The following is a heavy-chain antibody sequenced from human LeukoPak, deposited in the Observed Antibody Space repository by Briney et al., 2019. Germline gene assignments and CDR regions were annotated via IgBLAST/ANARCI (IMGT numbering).Heavy chain of an antibody. CDR2: IYYTGST. CDR1: GGSFSSSSYY. J-gene: IGHJ6*03. CDR3: ARLHYGGNYGYYYYYMDV. D-gene: IGHD4-23*01. V-gene: IGHV4-39*01. Sequence: PSETLSLTCTVSGGSFSSSSYYWGWIRQPPGKGLGWIGSIYYTGSTYYNPSLKSRVTISVDTSKNQFSLKLSSVTAADTAVYYCARLHYGGNYGYYYYYMDVWGKGTTVTISS.